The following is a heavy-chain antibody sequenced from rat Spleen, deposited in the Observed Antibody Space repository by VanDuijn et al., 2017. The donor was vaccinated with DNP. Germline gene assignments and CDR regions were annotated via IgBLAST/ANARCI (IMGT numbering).Heavy chain of an antibody. Sequence: EVQLVESGGGLVQPGRSLKLSCAASGFSFSNYDMAWVRQAPTKGLEWVASLSPSGGSSYYRDSVKGRFTISRDNAKSTLYLQMDSLRSEETATYYCAKAGGYSPWYFDYWGQGVMVTVSS. V-gene: IGHV5S11*01. CDR2: LSPSGGSS. J-gene: IGHJ2*01. CDR1: GFSFSNYD. D-gene: IGHD1-11*01. CDR3: AKAGGYSPWYFDY.